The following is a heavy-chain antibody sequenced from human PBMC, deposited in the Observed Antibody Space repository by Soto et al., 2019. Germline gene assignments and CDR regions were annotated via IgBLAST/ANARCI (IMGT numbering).Heavy chain of an antibody. CDR1: GGAISSYH. V-gene: IGHV4-59*01. Sequence: PSETLSLTCTGSGGAISSYHGCCMRQATGKGLEWIGYIYDSGSNNYNPSRKSRVTISVDTSKNQFSLKLSSVTAADTAVYYCARTARSAFDIWGQGTMVTVSS. J-gene: IGHJ3*02. D-gene: IGHD6-6*01. CDR3: ARTARSAFDI. CDR2: IYDSGSN.